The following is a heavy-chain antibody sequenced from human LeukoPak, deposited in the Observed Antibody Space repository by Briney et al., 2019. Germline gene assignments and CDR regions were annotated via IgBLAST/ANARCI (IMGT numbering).Heavy chain of an antibody. CDR2: IYHSGST. CDR1: GGSISSGGYS. V-gene: IGHV4-30-2*01. D-gene: IGHD3-10*01. Sequence: SQTLSLTCAVSGGSISSGGYSWSWIRQPPGKGPEWIGYIYHSGSTYYNPSLKSRVTISVDRSKNQFSLKLSSVTAADTAVYYCARGPYGSGAFDYWGQGTLVTVSS. CDR3: ARGPYGSGAFDY. J-gene: IGHJ4*02.